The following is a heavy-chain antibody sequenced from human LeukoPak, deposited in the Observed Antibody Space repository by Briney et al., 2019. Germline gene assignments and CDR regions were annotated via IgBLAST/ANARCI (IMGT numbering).Heavy chain of an antibody. CDR1: GFTFSSFA. D-gene: IGHD2-2*01. J-gene: IGHJ5*02. CDR3: ARTGGRYCSSTSCYPYRSWFDP. Sequence: GSLRLSCAASGFTFSSFAMSWIRQPPGKGLEWIGEINHSGSTNYNPSLKSRVTISVDTSKNQFSLKLSSVTAADTAVYYCARTGGRYCSSTSCYPYRSWFDPWGQGTLVTVSS. V-gene: IGHV4-34*01. CDR2: INHSGST.